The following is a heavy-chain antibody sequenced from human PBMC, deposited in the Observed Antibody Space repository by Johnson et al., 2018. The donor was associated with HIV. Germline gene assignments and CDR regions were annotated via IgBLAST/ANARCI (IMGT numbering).Heavy chain of an antibody. CDR3: ASQVRGLRLGVDAFDI. V-gene: IGHV3-11*01. CDR1: GFTFSDHY. Sequence: QMLLVESGGGAVQPGGSLRLSCSASGFTFSDHYMSWIRQAPGKGLEWVSYISSSGSTIYYADSVNGRFPLPRDNAKKSLYLQMNKLRAEDTAVYFCASQVRGLRLGVDAFDIWGQGTMVTVSS. D-gene: IGHD3-16*01. J-gene: IGHJ3*02. CDR2: ISSSGSTI.